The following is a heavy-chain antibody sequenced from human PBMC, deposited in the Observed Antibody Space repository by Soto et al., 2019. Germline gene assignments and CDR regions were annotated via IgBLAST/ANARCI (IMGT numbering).Heavy chain of an antibody. J-gene: IGHJ4*02. CDR1: GYTFTGYY. CDR3: ARDRPPEWLRFYFDY. CDR2: INPNSGGT. D-gene: IGHD5-12*01. Sequence: VKDSCKASGYTFTGYYMHGVRQAPGQGLEWMGWINPNSGGTNYAQKFQGRVTMTRDTSISTAYMELSRLRSDDTAVYYCARDRPPEWLRFYFDYWGQGTLVTAPQ. V-gene: IGHV1-2*02.